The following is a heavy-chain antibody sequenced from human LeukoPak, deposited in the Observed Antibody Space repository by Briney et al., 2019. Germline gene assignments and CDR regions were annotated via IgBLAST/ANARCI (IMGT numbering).Heavy chain of an antibody. CDR1: GFTFDDYA. D-gene: IGHD6-13*01. J-gene: IGHJ6*02. V-gene: IGHV3-9*01. Sequence: GGSLRLSCAASGFTFDDYAMHWVRQAPGKGLEWVSGISWNSGSIGYADSVKGRFTISRDNAKNSLYLQMNSLRAEDTALYYCAKDMGISLVGMDVWGQGTTVTVSS. CDR2: ISWNSGSI. CDR3: AKDMGISLVGMDV.